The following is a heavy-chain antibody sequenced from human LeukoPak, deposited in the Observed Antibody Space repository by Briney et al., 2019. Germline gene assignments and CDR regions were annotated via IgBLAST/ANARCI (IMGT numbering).Heavy chain of an antibody. D-gene: IGHD6-19*01. V-gene: IGHV3-9*03. CDR3: AKDMGRGWQRKRGGNDAFDI. CDR2: ISWNSGSI. J-gene: IGHJ3*02. Sequence: GGSLRLSCAASGFTFDDYAMHWVRQAPGKGLEWVSGISWNSGSIGYADSVKGRFTISRDNAKNSLYLQMNSLRGEDMALYYCAKDMGRGWQRKRGGNDAFDIWGQGTMVTVSS. CDR1: GFTFDDYA.